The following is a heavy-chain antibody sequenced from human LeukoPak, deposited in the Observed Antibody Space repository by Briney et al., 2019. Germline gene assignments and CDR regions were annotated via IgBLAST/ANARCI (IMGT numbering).Heavy chain of an antibody. CDR3: ARHTSSYYYYMDV. Sequence: SETLSLTCTVSGGSIINISYYWGWIRQPPRKGLEWIGSIYYSGSTYYNPSLKSRVTISVDTSKNQFSLKLSSVTAADTAVFYCARHTSSYYYYMDVWGKGTTATVSS. CDR2: IYYSGST. J-gene: IGHJ6*03. D-gene: IGHD6-6*01. CDR1: GGSIINISYY. V-gene: IGHV4-39*01.